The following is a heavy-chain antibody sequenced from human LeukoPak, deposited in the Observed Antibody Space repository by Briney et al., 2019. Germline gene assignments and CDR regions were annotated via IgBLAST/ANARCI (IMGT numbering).Heavy chain of an antibody. CDR2: IYSDNT. J-gene: IGHJ4*02. CDR1: GFTVSSNS. D-gene: IGHD3-22*01. CDR3: GKTNYYDTSGYY. Sequence: GGSLRLSCTVSGFTVSSNSMSWVRQAPGKGLEWVSFIYSDNTHYSDSVKGRFTISRDNSKNTLYLQMNSLRAEDTAVYYCGKTNYYDTSGYYWGQGTLVTVSS. V-gene: IGHV3-53*01.